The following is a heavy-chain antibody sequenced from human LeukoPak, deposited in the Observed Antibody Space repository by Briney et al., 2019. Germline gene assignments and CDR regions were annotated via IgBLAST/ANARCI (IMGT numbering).Heavy chain of an antibody. CDR2: ISPLFGSA. D-gene: IGHD2-15*01. J-gene: IGHJ6*03. CDR3: ARMRDKLRKLYYMDV. Sequence: SVKVPCKASGGTFSRYTLNWVRQAPGQGLEWMGGISPLFGSAKYAQKFQGRVTITADESTSTAYMELSSLRSEDTAVYYCARMRDKLRKLYYMDVWGKGTTVTVSS. V-gene: IGHV1-69*13. CDR1: GGTFSRYT.